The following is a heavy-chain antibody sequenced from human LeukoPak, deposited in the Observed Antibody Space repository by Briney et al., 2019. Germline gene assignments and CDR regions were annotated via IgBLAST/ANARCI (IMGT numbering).Heavy chain of an antibody. V-gene: IGHV4-59*01. Sequence: SETLSLTCTASGGSISSYYWSWIRQPPGQGLEWIGYIYYSGSTNYNPSLKSRVTISVDTSKNQFSLKLSSVTAADTAVYYCARSIVGAQLYFDYWGQGTLVTVSS. CDR3: ARSIVGAQLYFDY. CDR1: GGSISSYY. CDR2: IYYSGST. D-gene: IGHD1-26*01. J-gene: IGHJ4*02.